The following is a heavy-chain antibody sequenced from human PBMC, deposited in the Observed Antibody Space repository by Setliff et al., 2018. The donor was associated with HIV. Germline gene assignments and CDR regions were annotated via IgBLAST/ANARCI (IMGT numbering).Heavy chain of an antibody. J-gene: IGHJ6*03. D-gene: IGHD3-10*01. CDR3: ARGRYGSGTYWGLYYYYYMGV. CDR1: GDTFSTYA. Sequence: SVKVSCKASGDTFSTYAITWVRQAPGQGLEWMGGIIPLVTIANYAQEFQDRVRFTADKSTSTAYMELNSLSSDDTAVYYCARGRYGSGTYWGLYYYYYMGVWGKGTTVTVSS. V-gene: IGHV1-69*10. CDR2: IIPLVTIA.